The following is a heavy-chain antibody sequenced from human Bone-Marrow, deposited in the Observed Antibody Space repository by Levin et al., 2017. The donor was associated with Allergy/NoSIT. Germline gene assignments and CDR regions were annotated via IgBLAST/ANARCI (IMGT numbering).Heavy chain of an antibody. CDR1: GYTFTNYS. J-gene: IGHJ5*02. CDR2: ISTENGNT. D-gene: IGHD3-3*01. Sequence: PGASVKVSCKASGYTFTNYSINWVRQAPGQGLEWLGWISTENGNTNYAEKVQGRVIMTTDVSTTTVHMELRYLRSDDTATYYCARGHARQTTVFAVKRNWFDPWGQGTLVTVSS. V-gene: IGHV1-18*01. CDR3: ARGHARQTTVFAVKRNWFDP.